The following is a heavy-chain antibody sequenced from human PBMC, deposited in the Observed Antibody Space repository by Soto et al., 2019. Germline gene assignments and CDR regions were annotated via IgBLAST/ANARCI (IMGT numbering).Heavy chain of an antibody. CDR1: GGSISTYY. V-gene: IGHV4-59*01. CDR2: IYHRGST. CDR3: AGEAAVSSSWIDP. J-gene: IGHJ5*02. D-gene: IGHD3-16*01. Sequence: SETLSLTCTVSGGSISTYYWYWIRQVPGKGLEWIGFIYHRGSTHYNPSLESRVTMSVDTSKNQFSLNLTSVTAADTAGYYCAGEAAVSSSWIDPWGQGTLVTVSS.